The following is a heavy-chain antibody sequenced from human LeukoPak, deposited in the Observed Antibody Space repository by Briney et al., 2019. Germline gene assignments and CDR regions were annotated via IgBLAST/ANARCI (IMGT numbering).Heavy chain of an antibody. Sequence: GESLKISFKGSGYSFTSYWIGWVRPMPGKGREWMGIIYPGDSDTRYSPSFQGQVTISADKSISTAYLQWSSLKASDTAMYYCARHHSGSYYYDWYFDLWGRGTLVTVSS. V-gene: IGHV5-51*01. CDR2: IYPGDSDT. J-gene: IGHJ2*01. CDR3: ARHHSGSYYYDWYFDL. D-gene: IGHD1-26*01. CDR1: GYSFTSYW.